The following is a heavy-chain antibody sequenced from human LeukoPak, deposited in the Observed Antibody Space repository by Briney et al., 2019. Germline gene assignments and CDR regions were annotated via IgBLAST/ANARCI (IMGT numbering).Heavy chain of an antibody. J-gene: IGHJ4*02. CDR1: GFTFTSSA. Sequence: GTSEKVSCKTSGFTFTSSAMQWVRQARGQRLEWIGWIVVGSGNTNYAQKFQERVTITRDMSTSTAYMELSSLRSEDTAVYYCAAATFTVTTRYFDYWGQGTLVSVST. CDR2: IVVGSGNT. D-gene: IGHD4-17*01. CDR3: AAATFTVTTRYFDY. V-gene: IGHV1-58*02.